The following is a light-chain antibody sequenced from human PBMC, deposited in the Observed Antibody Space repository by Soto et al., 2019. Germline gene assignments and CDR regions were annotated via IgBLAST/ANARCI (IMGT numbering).Light chain of an antibody. J-gene: IGLJ2*01. CDR1: SSDVGGYNY. Sequence: QSALTQPPSASGSPGQSVTISCTGTSSDVGGYNYVSWYQQHAGKAPKLMIYEVAKRPSGVPDRFSGSKSGSTASLTISGLQAEDEADYYCSSYRSSSASVVFGGGTKLTVL. V-gene: IGLV2-8*01. CDR3: SSYRSSSASVV. CDR2: EVA.